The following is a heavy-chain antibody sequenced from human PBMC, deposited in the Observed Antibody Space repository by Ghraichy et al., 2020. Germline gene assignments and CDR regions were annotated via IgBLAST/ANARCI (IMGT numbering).Heavy chain of an antibody. CDR2: ISYDGSNK. Sequence: GGSLRLSCAASGFTFSSYGMHWVRQAPGKGLEWVAVISYDGSNKYYADSVKGRFTISRDNSKNTLYLQMNSLRAEDTAVYYCAKDSEWLGRVVVILDYWGQGTLVTVSS. CDR3: AKDSEWLGRVVVILDY. J-gene: IGHJ4*02. CDR1: GFTFSSYG. V-gene: IGHV3-30*18. D-gene: IGHD3-22*01.